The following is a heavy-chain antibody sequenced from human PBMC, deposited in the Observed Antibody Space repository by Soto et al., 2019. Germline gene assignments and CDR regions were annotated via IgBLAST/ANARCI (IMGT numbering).Heavy chain of an antibody. D-gene: IGHD6-13*01. J-gene: IGHJ4*02. CDR3: ARTLAAAGQYFFDY. CDR2: IDWDDDR. Sequence: SGPTLVNPTQTLTLTCTFSGFSLTTTKMCVSWIRQPPGRALEWLALIDWDDDRYYSPSLKTRLTISQDTSKNQVLLTMTNMDPVDTATYYCARTLAAAGQYFFDYWGQGTLVTVSS. V-gene: IGHV2-70*01. CDR1: GFSLTTTKMC.